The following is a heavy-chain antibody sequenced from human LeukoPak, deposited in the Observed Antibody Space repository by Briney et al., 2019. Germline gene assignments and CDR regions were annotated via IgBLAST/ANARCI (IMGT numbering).Heavy chain of an antibody. V-gene: IGHV4-59*01. CDR1: GGSISSYY. J-gene: IGHJ4*02. CDR2: IYYSGST. Sequence: ASETLSLTCTVSGGSISSYYWSWLRQPPGKGLEWIGYIYYSGSTNYNPSLKSRVTISVDTSKNQFSLKLSSVTAADTAVYYCARRASGYCSSTSCSPYFDYWGQGTLVTVSS. CDR3: ARRASGYCSSTSCSPYFDY. D-gene: IGHD2-2*01.